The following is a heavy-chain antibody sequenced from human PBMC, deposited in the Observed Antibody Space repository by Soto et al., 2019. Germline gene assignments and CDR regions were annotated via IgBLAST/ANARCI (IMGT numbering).Heavy chain of an antibody. J-gene: IGHJ3*02. CDR2: IRGYNGNT. CDR1: GYTFTSYD. Sequence: QVQLVQSGAEVKKPGASVKVSCKASGYTFTSYDISWVRQAPGQGLQWMGWIRGYNGNTNYAQNLQGRVTMTTDTSTSTVYMELRSLRSDDTAEYYCARGSGLWSAFDIWGQGTMVTVSS. D-gene: IGHD5-18*01. V-gene: IGHV1-18*01. CDR3: ARGSGLWSAFDI.